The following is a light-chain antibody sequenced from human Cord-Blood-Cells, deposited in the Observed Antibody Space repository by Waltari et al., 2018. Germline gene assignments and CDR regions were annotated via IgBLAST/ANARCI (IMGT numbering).Light chain of an antibody. J-gene: IGKJ1*01. CDR2: LAS. V-gene: IGKV4-1*01. Sequence: DIVMTQSPDSLAVSLGERATINCKSSQSVLYSFKNKNYLAWYQQKPGQPPKLLIYLASTRESGVPDRFSGSGSGTDFTLTISSLQAEDVAVYYCQQYYSTPRWTFGQGTKVEIK. CDR1: QSVLYSFKNKNY. CDR3: QQYYSTPRWT.